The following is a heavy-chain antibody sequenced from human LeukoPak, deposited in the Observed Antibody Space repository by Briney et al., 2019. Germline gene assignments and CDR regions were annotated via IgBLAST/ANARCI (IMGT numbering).Heavy chain of an antibody. D-gene: IGHD3-10*01. V-gene: IGHV4-39*01. CDR2: IYYSGST. CDR3: ARQTYYYGSGRFYNAGNWFDP. Sequence: SETLSLTCTVSGGSISSSSYYWGWIRQPPGKGLEWIGTIYYSGSTYYNPSLKSRVTISVDTPKNQLSLKLSSVTAADTAVYYCARQTYYYGSGRFYNAGNWFDPWGQGTLVTVSS. J-gene: IGHJ5*02. CDR1: GGSISSSSYY.